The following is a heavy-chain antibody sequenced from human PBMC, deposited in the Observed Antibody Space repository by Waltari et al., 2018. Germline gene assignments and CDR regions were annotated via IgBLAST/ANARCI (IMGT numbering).Heavy chain of an antibody. Sequence: EVQMVESGGGLLQPGGSLRPSCAAPGLTVSSNFMTWVRPAPGEGLEDVSVIYSGGDTYYAASVKGRFTISRDNSKNTLYLQMNSLRAEDTAVYFCAGRTGDYFDYWGQGTLVTVSS. J-gene: IGHJ4*02. CDR1: GLTVSSNF. CDR3: AGRTGDYFDY. V-gene: IGHV3-53*01. CDR2: IYSGGDT.